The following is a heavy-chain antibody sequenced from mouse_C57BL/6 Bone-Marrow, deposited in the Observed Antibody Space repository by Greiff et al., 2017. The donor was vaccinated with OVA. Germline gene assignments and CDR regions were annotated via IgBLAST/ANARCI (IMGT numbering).Heavy chain of an antibody. CDR1: GYTFTSYW. Sequence: VQLKQSGTVLARPGASVKMSCKTSGYTFTSYWMHWVKQRPGQGLEWIGALYPGNSDTSYKQKFKGKAKLTAVQSASTAYMELSSLTKEDSAVYYCTRLAWGYWYFDVWGTGTTVTVSS. V-gene: IGHV1-5*01. CDR2: LYPGNSDT. J-gene: IGHJ1*03. D-gene: IGHD6-1*01. CDR3: TRLAWGYWYFDV.